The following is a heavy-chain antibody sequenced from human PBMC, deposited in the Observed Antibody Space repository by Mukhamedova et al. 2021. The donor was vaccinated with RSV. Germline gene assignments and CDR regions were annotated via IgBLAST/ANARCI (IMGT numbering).Heavy chain of an antibody. CDR2: IKSKTDGGTT. CDR3: TTDVGEDAFDI. D-gene: IGHD3-16*01. J-gene: IGHJ3*02. Sequence: APGKGLEWVGRIKSKTDGGTTDYAAPVKGRFTISRDDSKNTPYLQMNSLKTEDTAVYYCTTDVGEDAFDIWGQGTMVTVSS. V-gene: IGHV3-15*01.